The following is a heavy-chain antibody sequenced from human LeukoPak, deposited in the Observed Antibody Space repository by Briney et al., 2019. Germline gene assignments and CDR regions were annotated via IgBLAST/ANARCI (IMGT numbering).Heavy chain of an antibody. J-gene: IGHJ6*02. D-gene: IGHD2-21*02. V-gene: IGHV3-7*01. CDR3: ARDYTATGAMDV. CDR1: GFALSAYW. Sequence: GGSLRLSCAASGFALSAYWMNWVRQAPGKGLQWLANIKQDGTVQHYVDSVKGRFTISRDNAKNPLFLQMNSLRAEDTALYYCARDYTATGAMDVWGQGTTVTVS. CDR2: IKQDGTVQ.